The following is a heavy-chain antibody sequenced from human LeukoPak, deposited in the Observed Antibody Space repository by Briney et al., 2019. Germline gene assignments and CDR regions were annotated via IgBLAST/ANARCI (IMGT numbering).Heavy chain of an antibody. Sequence: SQTLSLTCAISGDSVSSNSVTWNWIRQSPSRGLEWLGRTYYRSTRYNDYAVSVRGRITVNPDTSKNQFSLHLNSVTPEDTAVYYCARRLTQYDCFDPWGQGILVTVSS. J-gene: IGHJ5*02. V-gene: IGHV6-1*01. CDR2: TYYRSTRYN. CDR1: GDSVSSNSVT. CDR3: ARRLTQYDCFDP. D-gene: IGHD2-2*01.